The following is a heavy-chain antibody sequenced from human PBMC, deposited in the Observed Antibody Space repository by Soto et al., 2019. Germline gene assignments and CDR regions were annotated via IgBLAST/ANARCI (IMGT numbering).Heavy chain of an antibody. Sequence: GGSLRLSCAASGFTFSSYSMNWVRQAPGKGLEWVSSISSSSSYIYYADSVKGRFTISRDNAKNSLYLQTNSLRAEDTAVYYCARIYGFIAVAGTGGESMDVWGKGTTVTVSS. D-gene: IGHD6-19*01. CDR3: ARIYGFIAVAGTGGESMDV. CDR1: GFTFSSYS. CDR2: ISSSSSYI. V-gene: IGHV3-21*01. J-gene: IGHJ6*04.